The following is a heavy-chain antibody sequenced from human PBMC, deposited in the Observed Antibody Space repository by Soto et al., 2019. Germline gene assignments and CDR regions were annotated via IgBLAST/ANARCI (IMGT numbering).Heavy chain of an antibody. CDR1: GYTFGGHV. J-gene: IGHJ4*02. D-gene: IGHD3-3*01. V-gene: IGHV1-2*02. Sequence: QVQLMQSGAEVKKPGAAVKVSCKASGYTFGGHVLHWVRQAPGQGLEWMGWINPNSGVTYYAQKFRGRVTMTRDTVGRAYMDVSRLTSDDTAVYYCAREVFWTDYFKYAGFDSWGQGALVTVSS. CDR3: AREVFWTDYFKYAGFDS. CDR2: INPNSGVT.